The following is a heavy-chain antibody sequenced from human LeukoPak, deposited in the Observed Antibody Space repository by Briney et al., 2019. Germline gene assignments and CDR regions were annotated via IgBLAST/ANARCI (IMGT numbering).Heavy chain of an antibody. CDR1: GGSISSSNYY. CDR2: VYYSGTT. Sequence: PSETLSLTCTVSGGSISSSNYYWGWIRQPPGKGLEWIATVYYSGTTYYNPSLKSRVTISIDTSKNQFSLKLTSVTAADTAVYYCARTREAPANRPLDEWGQGTLVTVSS. D-gene: IGHD1-14*01. V-gene: IGHV4-39*01. CDR3: ARTREAPANRPLDE. J-gene: IGHJ4*02.